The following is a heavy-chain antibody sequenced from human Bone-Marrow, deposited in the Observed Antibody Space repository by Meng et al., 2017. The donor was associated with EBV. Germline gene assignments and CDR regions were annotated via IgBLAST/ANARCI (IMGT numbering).Heavy chain of an antibody. CDR1: GYTFTSYA. CDR2: INAGNGNT. J-gene: IGHJ4*02. V-gene: IGHV1-3*01. CDR3: ARSPLWFGESNFDY. D-gene: IGHD3-10*01. Sequence: QVKLWQSGAEVKKPGASVKVSCKASGYTFTSYAMHWVRQAPGQRLEWMGWINAGNGNTKYSQKFQGRVTITRDTSASTAYMELSSLRSEDTAVYYCARSPLWFGESNFDYWGQGTLVTVSS.